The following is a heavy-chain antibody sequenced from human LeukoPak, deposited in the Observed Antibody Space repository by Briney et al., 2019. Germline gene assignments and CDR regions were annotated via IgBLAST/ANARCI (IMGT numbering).Heavy chain of an antibody. J-gene: IGHJ4*02. V-gene: IGHV4-59*08. CDR2: IYYSGST. D-gene: IGHD6-13*01. Sequence: SETLSLTCTVSGGSISSYYWSWIRQPPGKGLEWIGYIYYSGSTNYNPSLKSRVTISVDTSKNQFSLKLSSVTAADTAVYYCGAYSSSSSVVYWGQGTLVTASS. CDR3: GAYSSSSSVVY. CDR1: GGSISSYY.